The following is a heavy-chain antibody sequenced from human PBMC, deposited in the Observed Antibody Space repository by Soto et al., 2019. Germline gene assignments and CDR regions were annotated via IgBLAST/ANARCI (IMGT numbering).Heavy chain of an antibody. CDR1: GFTFSSYA. V-gene: IGHV3-23*01. Sequence: EVQLLESGGGLVQPGGSLRLSCAASGFTFSSYAMSWVRQAPGKGLEWVSAISGSGGSTYYADSVKGRFTISRDNSKNTLYLQMNSLRAEDTAVYYCAKDLALGYCSGGSCYMPIVPWGQGTLVTVSS. CDR3: AKDLALGYCSGGSCYMPIVP. D-gene: IGHD2-15*01. CDR2: ISGSGGST. J-gene: IGHJ5*02.